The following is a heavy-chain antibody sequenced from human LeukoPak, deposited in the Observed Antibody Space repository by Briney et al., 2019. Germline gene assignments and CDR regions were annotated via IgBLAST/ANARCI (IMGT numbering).Heavy chain of an antibody. D-gene: IGHD3-16*02. V-gene: IGHV3-23*01. CDR1: GFTFSSSA. Sequence: GGSLRLSCAASGFTFSSSAMSWVRQAPGKGLEWVSAISNNGGYTYYADSVQGRFTISRDNSKSTLCLQMNSLRAEDTAVYYCAKDLRLGELSFDYWGQGTLVTVSS. J-gene: IGHJ4*02. CDR3: AKDLRLGELSFDY. CDR2: ISNNGGYT.